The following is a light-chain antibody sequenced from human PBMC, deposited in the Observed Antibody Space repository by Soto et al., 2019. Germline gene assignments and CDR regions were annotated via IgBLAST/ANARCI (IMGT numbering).Light chain of an antibody. V-gene: IGKV3-15*01. CDR2: GVS. CDR1: QSVNSN. Sequence: EIVMTQSPATLSVSPAERATLSCRASQSVNSNLAWYQQKPGQAPRLLIYGVSTRATGIPARFSGSGSGTEFTLTISSLQSEDFALYYCQHYNIWPWTFGQGTKVEI. J-gene: IGKJ1*01. CDR3: QHYNIWPWT.